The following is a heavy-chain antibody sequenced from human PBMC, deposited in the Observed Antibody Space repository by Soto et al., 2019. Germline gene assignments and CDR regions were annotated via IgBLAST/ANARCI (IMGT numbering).Heavy chain of an antibody. CDR3: ARARATIAAAAIFDC. V-gene: IGHV4-4*02. CDR2: VYRTGST. D-gene: IGHD6-13*01. J-gene: IGHJ4*02. Sequence: SEALSLSYAVSGGSISTPDWWGWVRQPPGKGLEWIGEVYRTGSTNYNPSLESRLTISVDKSKNQFSLKLTSVTAADTAVYYCARARATIAAAAIFDCWGQGTLVTVS. CDR1: GGSISTPDW.